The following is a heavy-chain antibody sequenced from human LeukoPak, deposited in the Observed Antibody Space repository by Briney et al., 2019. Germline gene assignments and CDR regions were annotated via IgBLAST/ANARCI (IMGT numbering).Heavy chain of an antibody. Sequence: ASVKVSCKASGYTFTSYDINWVRQATGQGLEWMGWISTYNGNTNYAQKLQGRVTMTTDTSTSTAYMELRSLRSDDTAVYYCARSASLAAAMYWGQGTLVTVSS. CDR1: GYTFTSYD. J-gene: IGHJ4*02. V-gene: IGHV1-18*01. CDR2: ISTYNGNT. D-gene: IGHD6-13*01. CDR3: ARSASLAAAMY.